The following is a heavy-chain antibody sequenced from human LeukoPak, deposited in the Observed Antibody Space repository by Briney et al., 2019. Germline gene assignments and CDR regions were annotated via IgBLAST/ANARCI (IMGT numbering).Heavy chain of an antibody. V-gene: IGHV3-23*01. CDR2: ISGSGGST. D-gene: IGHD5-18*01. CDR3: AKDYERRWGYSDY. Sequence: GGSLRLSCAASGFTFSSYAMSWVRQAPGKGLEWVSAISGSGGSTYYADSVKGRFTISRDNSKNTLYLQMNSPRAEDTAVYYCAKDYERRWGYSDYWGQGTLVTVSS. CDR1: GFTFSSYA. J-gene: IGHJ4*02.